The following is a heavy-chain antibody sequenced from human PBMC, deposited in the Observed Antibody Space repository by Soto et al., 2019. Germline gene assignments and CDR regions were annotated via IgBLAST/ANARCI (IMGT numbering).Heavy chain of an antibody. CDR2: IYSGGNS. J-gene: IGHJ4*02. CDR3: ATSLSPVAGRPLHN. V-gene: IGHV3-53*01. CDR1: GLTVATNT. D-gene: IGHD6-19*01. Sequence: SLRLSCEASGLTVATNTFIWVRQAPGKGLEWVSVIYSGGNSYYADSARGRFSVSRDSSKNTLYLQISSLGAGDTAMYYCATSLSPVAGRPLHNWGQGTLVTVSS.